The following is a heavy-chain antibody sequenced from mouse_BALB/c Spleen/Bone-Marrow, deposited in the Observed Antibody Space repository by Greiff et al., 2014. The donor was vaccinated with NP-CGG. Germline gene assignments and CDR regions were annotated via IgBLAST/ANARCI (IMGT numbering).Heavy chain of an antibody. J-gene: IGHJ3*01. D-gene: IGHD1-1*01. CDR2: IDPANGNT. CDR1: GFNIKDTY. CDR3: APYYYGSSQFAY. V-gene: IGHV14-3*02. Sequence: EVQPQESGAELVKPGASVKLSCTAPGFNIKDTYMHWVKQRPEQGLEWIGRIDPANGNTKYDPKFQGKAAITADTSSNTAYLQLSSLTSEDTAVYYCAPYYYGSSQFAYWGQGTLVTVSA.